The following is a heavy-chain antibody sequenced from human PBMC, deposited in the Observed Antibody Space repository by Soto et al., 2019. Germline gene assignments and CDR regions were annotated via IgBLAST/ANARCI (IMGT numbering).Heavy chain of an antibody. V-gene: IGHV3-23*01. J-gene: IGHJ4*02. Sequence: GGSLRLSCAASGFTFSSYGMTWVRQAPGKGLEWVSFSSATGAGTYYADSVKGRFTISRDNSKNTLYLQMTSLRADNTAVYYCAKDRRAGGNYGFYSDFWGQGALVTVSS. CDR3: AKDRRAGGNYGFYSDF. D-gene: IGHD1-7*01. CDR1: GFTFSSYG. CDR2: SSATGAGT.